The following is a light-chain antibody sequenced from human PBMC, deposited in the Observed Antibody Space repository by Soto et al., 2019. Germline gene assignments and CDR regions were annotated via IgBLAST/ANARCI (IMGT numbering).Light chain of an antibody. CDR2: DVS. Sequence: QSVLTQPASVSGSPGQSIAISCTGTSSVVGGYNYVSWYQQHPGKTPNLMIYDVSNRPSGVSNRFSGSKSGNTASLTISGLQAEDEAVYYCSSYTSSSTWVFGGGTKLTVL. V-gene: IGLV2-14*01. CDR3: SSYTSSSTWV. CDR1: SSVVGGYNY. J-gene: IGLJ3*02.